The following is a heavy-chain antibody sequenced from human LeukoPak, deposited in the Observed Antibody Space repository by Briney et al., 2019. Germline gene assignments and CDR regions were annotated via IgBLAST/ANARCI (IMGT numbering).Heavy chain of an antibody. CDR3: ARDSSGWYDY. J-gene: IGHJ4*02. D-gene: IGHD6-19*01. CDR1: GFTFSSYS. Sequence: GGSLRLSCAASGFTFSSYSMNWVRQAPGKGLEWVSSISSSSSYIYYADSVKGRFTISRENAKNSLYLQMNSLRAGDTAVYYCARDSSGWYDYWGQGTLVTVSS. CDR2: ISSSSSYI. V-gene: IGHV3-21*01.